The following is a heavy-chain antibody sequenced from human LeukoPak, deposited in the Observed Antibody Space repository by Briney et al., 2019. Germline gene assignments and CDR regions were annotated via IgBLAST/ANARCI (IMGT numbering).Heavy chain of an antibody. CDR2: ISSSSSYI. Sequence: GGSLRLSCAASGFTFSSYSVNWVRQAPGKGLEWLSSISSSSSYIYYADSVKGRFTISRDNAENSLFLQMNSLRAEDTAVYYCARPRDIGQQRGVDYWGQGTLVTVSS. D-gene: IGHD6-13*01. CDR1: GFTFSSYS. J-gene: IGHJ4*02. CDR3: ARPRDIGQQRGVDY. V-gene: IGHV3-21*01.